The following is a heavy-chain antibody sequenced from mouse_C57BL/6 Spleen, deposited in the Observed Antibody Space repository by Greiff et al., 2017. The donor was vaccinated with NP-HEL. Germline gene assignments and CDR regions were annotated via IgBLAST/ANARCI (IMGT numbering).Heavy chain of an antibody. V-gene: IGHV3-6*01. CDR2: ISYDGSN. J-gene: IGHJ1*03. CDR3: ARKDGAYSNSYWYFDV. CDR1: GYSITSGYY. D-gene: IGHD2-5*01. Sequence: EVKLMESGPGLVKPSQSLSLTCSVTGYSITSGYYWNWIRQFPGNKLEWMGYISYDGSNNYNPSLKNRISITRDTSKNQFFLKLNSVTTEDTATYYCARKDGAYSNSYWYFDVWGTGTTVTVSS.